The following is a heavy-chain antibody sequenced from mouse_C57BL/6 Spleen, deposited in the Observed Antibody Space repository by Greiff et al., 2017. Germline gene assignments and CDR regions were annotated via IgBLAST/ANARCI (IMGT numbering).Heavy chain of an antibody. Sequence: LVESGPELVKPGASVKISCKASGYAFSSSWMNWVKQRPGKGLEWIGRIYPGDGDTNYNGKFKGKATLTADKSSSTAYMQLSSLTSEDSAVYFCANSGSSYFDYWGQGTTLTVSS. V-gene: IGHV1-82*01. J-gene: IGHJ2*01. CDR2: IYPGDGDT. CDR1: GYAFSSSW. D-gene: IGHD1-1*01. CDR3: ANSGSSYFDY.